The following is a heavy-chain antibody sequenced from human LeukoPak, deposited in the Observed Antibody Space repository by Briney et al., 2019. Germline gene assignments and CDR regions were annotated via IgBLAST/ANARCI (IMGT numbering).Heavy chain of an antibody. D-gene: IGHD5-24*01. V-gene: IGHV4-31*03. Sequence: SQTLSLTCTVCGGSISSGGYYWSWIRQHPGKGLEWIGYIYYSGSTYYDPSLKSRVTISVDTSKNQFSLKLSSVTAADTAVYYCARDGFGSDGYTKFENWFDPWGQGTLVTVSS. J-gene: IGHJ5*02. CDR1: GGSISSGGYY. CDR3: ARDGFGSDGYTKFENWFDP. CDR2: IYYSGST.